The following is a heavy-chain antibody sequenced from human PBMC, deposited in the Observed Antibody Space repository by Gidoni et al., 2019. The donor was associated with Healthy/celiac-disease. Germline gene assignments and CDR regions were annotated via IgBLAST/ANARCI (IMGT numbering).Heavy chain of an antibody. V-gene: IGHV1-18*01. CDR2: ISAYNGTT. J-gene: IGHJ4*02. Sequence: QVQLVQSGAEVKKPGASVKVSCKASGYTFTSYGISWVRQVPGQGREWMGWISAYNGTTHYAQKLQGRVTMTTDTSTSTAYMALRSLRSDDTAVYYCARASRGDWNFDYWGQGTLVTVSS. CDR3: ARASRGDWNFDY. CDR1: GYTFTSYG. D-gene: IGHD2-21*02.